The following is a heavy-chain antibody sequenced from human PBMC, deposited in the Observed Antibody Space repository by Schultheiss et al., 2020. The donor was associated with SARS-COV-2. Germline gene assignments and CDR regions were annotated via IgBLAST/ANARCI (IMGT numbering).Heavy chain of an antibody. CDR2: ITLYNGNT. CDR3: ASLAYDDAFDI. D-gene: IGHD5-12*01. J-gene: IGHJ3*02. Sequence: ASVKVSCKASGYTFTCCSLHWLQQAPGQGLERMRWITLYNGNTNYAKKFQGRVTITRDMSLRTAYIELSSLRSEDTAVYYCASLAYDDAFDIWGQGTMVTVSS. V-gene: IGHV1-68*01. CDR1: GYTFTCCS.